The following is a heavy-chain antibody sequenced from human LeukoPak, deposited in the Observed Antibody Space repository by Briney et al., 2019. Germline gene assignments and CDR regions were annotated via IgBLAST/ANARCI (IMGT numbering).Heavy chain of an antibody. J-gene: IGHJ3*01. V-gene: IGHV3-48*04. CDR1: GFTFSSCS. D-gene: IGHD3-22*01. CDR3: ARGGNTGYNYNAFDL. Sequence: GGSLRLSCTASGFTFSSCSMNWVRLAPGKGLEWVSFISSSAGIIYYADSVKGRFTISRDNAKNSLNLQMNSLRAEDTAVYYCARGGNTGYNYNAFDLWGQGTMVIVSA. CDR2: ISSSAGII.